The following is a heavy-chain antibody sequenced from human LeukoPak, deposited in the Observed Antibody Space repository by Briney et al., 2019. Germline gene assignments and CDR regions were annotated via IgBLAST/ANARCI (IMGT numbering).Heavy chain of an antibody. CDR2: GHYSGST. Sequence: TSSETLSLTCTVSGDSISSYYWNWIRQPPGKGLEWIGYGHYSGSTFYNPSLNSRVTLSVDTSTNQFSLKMRSVTAADTAVYYCARWGEHSALRVHAFDVWGLGTMVTVSS. D-gene: IGHD3-10*01. J-gene: IGHJ3*01. CDR3: ARWGEHSALRVHAFDV. V-gene: IGHV4-59*01. CDR1: GDSISSYY.